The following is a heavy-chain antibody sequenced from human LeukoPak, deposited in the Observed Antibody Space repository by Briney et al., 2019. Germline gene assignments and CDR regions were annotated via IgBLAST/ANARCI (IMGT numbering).Heavy chain of an antibody. Sequence: SETLSLTCAVSGGSISSSNWWSWVRQPPGKGLEWIGEIYHSGSTNYNPSLKSRVTISVDKSKNQFSLKLSSVTAADTAVYYCARDQDYARYYYMDVWGKGTTVTVSS. CDR3: ARDQDYARYYYMDV. V-gene: IGHV4-4*02. D-gene: IGHD4-17*01. CDR1: GGSISSSNW. J-gene: IGHJ6*03. CDR2: IYHSGST.